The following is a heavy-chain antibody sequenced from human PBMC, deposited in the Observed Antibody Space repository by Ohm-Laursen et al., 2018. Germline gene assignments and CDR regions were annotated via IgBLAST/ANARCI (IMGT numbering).Heavy chain of an antibody. J-gene: IGHJ5*02. CDR3: AAYSSTWYSIRFDP. CDR1: GGSFSGYY. Sequence: SETLSLTCAVYGGSFSGYYWNWIRQPPGKGLEWIGHIYYTGSTNYNPSLKSRVTISVDMAKNQFSLKLSSVTAADTAVYYCAAYSSTWYSIRFDPWGQGTLVTVSS. V-gene: IGHV4-59*01. D-gene: IGHD6-13*01. CDR2: IYYTGST.